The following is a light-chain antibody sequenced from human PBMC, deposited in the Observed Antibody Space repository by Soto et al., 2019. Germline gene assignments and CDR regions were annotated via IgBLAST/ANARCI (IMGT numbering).Light chain of an antibody. CDR3: QQYNNWHPIT. CDR2: KAS. CDR1: QSSSIW. J-gene: IGKJ5*01. V-gene: IGKV1-5*03. Sequence: DIQMTQSPSTLSASVGDRVTITRRASQSSSIWLACYQQKPAKATNILIYKASSLETGVPSRFSGSGAGTEFTLTISSLQSEDFASYYCQQYNNWHPITFGQGTRLEIK.